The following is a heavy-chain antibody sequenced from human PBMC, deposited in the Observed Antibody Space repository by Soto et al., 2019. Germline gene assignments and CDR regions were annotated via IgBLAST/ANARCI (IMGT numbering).Heavy chain of an antibody. CDR1: GYTFTSYG. J-gene: IGHJ4*02. CDR3: ARDGCSSTSCYVRAAAGYPASSPFAY. V-gene: IGHV1-18*01. D-gene: IGHD2-2*01. CDR2: ISAYNGNT. Sequence: QVQLVQSGAEVKKPGVSVKVSCKASGYTFTSYGISWVRQAPGQGLEWMGWISAYNGNTNDAQKLQGRVTMTTDTSTRPAYMELRSLRSDDTAVYYCARDGCSSTSCYVRAAAGYPASSPFAYWGQGTLVTVSS.